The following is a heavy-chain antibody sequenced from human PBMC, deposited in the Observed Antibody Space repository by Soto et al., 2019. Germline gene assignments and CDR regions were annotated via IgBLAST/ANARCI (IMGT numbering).Heavy chain of an antibody. Sequence: EVQLVESGGGLAQPGRSLRLSCAASGFTFDDFAMHWVRQAPGKGLEWVAGIDWNSGSICYADSVKGRFTISRDNAKNSLYLQMNSLRAEDTALYYCTKDYYGFYGSGSSRIDYWGQGALVTVSS. J-gene: IGHJ4*02. CDR2: IDWNSGSI. CDR3: TKDYYGFYGSGSSRIDY. CDR1: GFTFDDFA. D-gene: IGHD3-10*01. V-gene: IGHV3-9*01.